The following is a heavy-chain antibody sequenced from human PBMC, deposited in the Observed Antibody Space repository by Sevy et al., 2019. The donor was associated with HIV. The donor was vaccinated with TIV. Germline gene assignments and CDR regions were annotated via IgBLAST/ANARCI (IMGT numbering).Heavy chain of an antibody. CDR2: IYYSGST. CDR3: ARGRRMVRGVIKPNNWFDP. CDR1: GGSISSGGYY. V-gene: IGHV4-31*03. Sequence: SETLSLTCTVSGGSISSGGYYWSWIRQHPGKGLEWIGYIYYSGSTYYNPSLKSRVTISVDTSKNQFSLKLSSVTAADTAVYYCARGRRMVRGVIKPNNWFDPWGQGTLVTVSS. J-gene: IGHJ5*02. D-gene: IGHD3-10*01.